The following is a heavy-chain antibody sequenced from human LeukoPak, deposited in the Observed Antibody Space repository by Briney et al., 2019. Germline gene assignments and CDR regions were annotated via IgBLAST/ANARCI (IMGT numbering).Heavy chain of an antibody. CDR1: GYTFTSYG. CDR3: ASRPQRDYGGNLGY. D-gene: IGHD4-23*01. CDR2: INPNSGGT. J-gene: IGHJ4*02. V-gene: IGHV1-2*02. Sequence: ASVKVSCKASGYTFTSYGISWVRQAPGQGLEWMGWINPNSGGTNYAQKFQGRVTMTRDTSISTAYMELSRLRSDDTAVYYCASRPQRDYGGNLGYWGQGTLVTVSS.